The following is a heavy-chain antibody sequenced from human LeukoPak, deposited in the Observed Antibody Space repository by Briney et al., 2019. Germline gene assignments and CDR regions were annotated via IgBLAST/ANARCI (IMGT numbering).Heavy chain of an antibody. CDR3: ARGGVAATDYYYYMDV. V-gene: IGHV4-39*01. D-gene: IGHD2-15*01. CDR1: GGSISSSSYY. CDR2: IYYSGST. Sequence: SETLSLTRTVSGGSISSSSYYWGWIRQPPGKGLEWIGSIYYSGSTYYNPSLKSRVTISVDTSKNQFSPKLSSVTAADTALYYCARGGVAATDYYYYMDVWGKGTTVTVSS. J-gene: IGHJ6*03.